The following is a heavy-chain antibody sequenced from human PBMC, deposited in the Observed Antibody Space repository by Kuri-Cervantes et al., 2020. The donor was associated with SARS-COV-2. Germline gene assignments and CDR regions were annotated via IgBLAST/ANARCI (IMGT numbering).Heavy chain of an antibody. J-gene: IGHJ5*02. V-gene: IGHV4-61*10. CDR1: GVPVTGGTYY. D-gene: IGHD3-3*01. Sequence: ESLKISCAVSGVPVTGGTYYWAWIRQPAGKGLEWIGHLDTSGSTNYNPSLKSRVTISVDTSKNQFSLKLSSVTAADTAAYYCARERYDFWSGYYRWFDPWGQGTLVTVSS. CDR2: LDTSGST. CDR3: ARERYDFWSGYYRWFDP.